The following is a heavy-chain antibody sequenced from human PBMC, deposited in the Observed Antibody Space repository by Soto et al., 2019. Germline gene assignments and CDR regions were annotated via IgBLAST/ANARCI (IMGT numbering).Heavy chain of an antibody. D-gene: IGHD6-13*01. Sequence: PGGSLRRSCAASGFTFSSYAMSWVRQAPGKGLEWVSAISGSGGSTYYADSVKGRFTISRDNSKNTLYLQMNSLRAEDTAVYYCAKSAGYSSSWYTREKYNWFDPWGQGTLVTVSS. CDR3: AKSAGYSSSWYTREKYNWFDP. CDR2: ISGSGGST. CDR1: GFTFSSYA. J-gene: IGHJ5*02. V-gene: IGHV3-23*01.